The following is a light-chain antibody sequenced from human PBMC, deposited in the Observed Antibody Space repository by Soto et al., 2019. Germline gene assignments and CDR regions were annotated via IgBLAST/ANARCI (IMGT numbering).Light chain of an antibody. CDR3: SSYTSTSTWV. V-gene: IGLV2-14*02. CDR1: SSDVGSYNL. Sequence: QSVLTQPASVSGSHGQSITISCTGTSSDVGSYNLVSWYQQHPGKAPKLMLYEVSNRPSGVSNRFSASKSGNTASLTISGLQAEDEADYYCSSYTSTSTWVFGGGTKLTVL. CDR2: EVS. J-gene: IGLJ3*02.